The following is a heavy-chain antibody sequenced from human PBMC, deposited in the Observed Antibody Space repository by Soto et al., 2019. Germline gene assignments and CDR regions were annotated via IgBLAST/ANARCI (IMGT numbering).Heavy chain of an antibody. J-gene: IGHJ6*02. Sequence: QVQLVESGGGVVQPGRSLRLSCAASGFTFSSYGMHWVRQAPGKGLEWVAVISYDGSNKYYADSVKGRFTISRDNAKNTRYLQMNSLRAEDTAVYYCAESDYYYGMDVWGQGTTVTVSS. CDR1: GFTFSSYG. V-gene: IGHV3-30*03. CDR2: ISYDGSNK. CDR3: AESDYYYGMDV.